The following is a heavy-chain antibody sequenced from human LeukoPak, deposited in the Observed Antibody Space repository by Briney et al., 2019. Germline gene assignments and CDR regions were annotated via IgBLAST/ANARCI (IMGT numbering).Heavy chain of an antibody. CDR2: IIPILGIA. D-gene: IGHD4-17*01. J-gene: IGHJ4*02. Sequence: EASVKVSCKASGGTFSSYAFSWVRQAPGQGLEWMGRIIPILGIANYAQKFQGRVTITADKSTSTAYMELSSLRSEDTAVYYCATAPYGDDPSGYWGQGTLVTVSS. CDR3: ATAPYGDDPSGY. V-gene: IGHV1-69*04. CDR1: GGTFSSYA.